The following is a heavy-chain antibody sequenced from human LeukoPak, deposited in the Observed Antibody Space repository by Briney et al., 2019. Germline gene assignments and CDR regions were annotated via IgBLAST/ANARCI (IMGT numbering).Heavy chain of an antibody. CDR2: ISSSSSYI. CDR1: GFTFSSYS. Sequence: GGSLRLSCAASGFTFSSYSMNWVRQAPGKGLEWASSISSSSSYIYYADSVKGRFTISRDNAKNSLYLQMNSLRGEDTAVYYCARMHCSGGSCYSVWYYFDYWGQGTLVTVSS. J-gene: IGHJ4*02. CDR3: ARMHCSGGSCYSVWYYFDY. D-gene: IGHD2-15*01. V-gene: IGHV3-21*01.